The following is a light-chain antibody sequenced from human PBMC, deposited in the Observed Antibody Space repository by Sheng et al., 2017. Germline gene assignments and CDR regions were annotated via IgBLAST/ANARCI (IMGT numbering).Light chain of an antibody. V-gene: IGKV4-1*01. CDR3: QQYFRAPIT. CDR1: ESVSHYSNNNNY. J-gene: IGKJ5*01. CDR2: GHL. Sequence: DIAVTQSPDSLALSLGERATINCQSSESVSHYSNNNNYLAWYQQNPASLLSCSFTGHLPGNLESLPITGSGXGTDFTLTISSLQPEDVAVYYCQQYFRAPITFGQGTRLEIK.